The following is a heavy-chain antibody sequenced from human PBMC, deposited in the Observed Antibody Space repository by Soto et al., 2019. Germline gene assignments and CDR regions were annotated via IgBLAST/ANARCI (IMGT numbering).Heavy chain of an antibody. CDR3: VADSRYGCDWVSRFDQ. CDR2: ISATSAKI. J-gene: IGHJ4*02. D-gene: IGHD2-21*01. V-gene: IGHV3-48*02. CDR1: GIKFNYYA. Sequence: EVQLVESGGGLVQPGGTLRLSCAASGIKFNYYAMNWVRQVPGKGLEWVSYISATSAKIDYADSVKGRFTISRDNARKSLYLQMNSLRDAATAVYHSVADSRYGCDWVSRFDQWCGGTLFTVSS.